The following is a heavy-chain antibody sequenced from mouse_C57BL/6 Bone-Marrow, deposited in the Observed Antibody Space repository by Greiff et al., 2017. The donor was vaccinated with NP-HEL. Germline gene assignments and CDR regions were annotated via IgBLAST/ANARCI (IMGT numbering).Heavy chain of an antibody. V-gene: IGHV1-19*01. CDR1: GYTFTEYY. CDR3: LITTVRVDY. D-gene: IGHD1-1*01. CDR2: INPYNGGT. J-gene: IGHJ2*01. Sequence: EVQLQQSGPVLVKPGASVKMSCKASGYTFTEYYMNWVKQSHGKSLEWIGVINPYNGGTSYNQKFKGKATLTVDKSSSTAYMELNSLTSEDSAVYYALITTVRVDYWGQGTTLTVSS.